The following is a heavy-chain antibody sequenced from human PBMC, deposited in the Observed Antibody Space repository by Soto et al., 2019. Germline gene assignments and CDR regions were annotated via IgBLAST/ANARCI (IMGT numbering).Heavy chain of an antibody. J-gene: IGHJ6*02. CDR1: GFTFSSYG. V-gene: IGHV3-33*01. Sequence: GGSLRLSCAASGFTFSSYGMHWVRQAPGKGLEWVAVIWYDGSNKYYADSVKGRFTTSRDNSKNTLYLQMNSLRAEDTAVYYCARDQSYYYGMDVWGQGTTVTVSS. CDR3: ARDQSYYYGMDV. CDR2: IWYDGSNK.